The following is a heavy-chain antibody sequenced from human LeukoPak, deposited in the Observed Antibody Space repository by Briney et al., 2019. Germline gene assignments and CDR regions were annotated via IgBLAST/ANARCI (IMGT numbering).Heavy chain of an antibody. Sequence: ASVKVSCKASGYTFTSCDINWVRQATGQGLEWMGWMNPNSGNTGYAQKFQGRVTITRNTSISTAYMELSSLSSEDTAVYYCARDLSSGWEDYFDYWGQGTLVTVSS. J-gene: IGHJ4*02. D-gene: IGHD6-19*01. CDR3: ARDLSSGWEDYFDY. V-gene: IGHV1-8*03. CDR1: GYTFTSCD. CDR2: MNPNSGNT.